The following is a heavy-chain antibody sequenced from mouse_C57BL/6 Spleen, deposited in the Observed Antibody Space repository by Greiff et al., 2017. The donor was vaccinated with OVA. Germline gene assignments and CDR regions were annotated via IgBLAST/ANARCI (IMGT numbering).Heavy chain of an antibody. D-gene: IGHD1-1*01. J-gene: IGHJ1*03. CDR2: IYPRDGST. CDR3: ASTVVATDWYFDV. Sequence: LQESDAELVKPGASVKISCKVSGYTFTDHTIHWMKQRPEQGLEWIGYIYPRDGSTKYNEKFKGKATLTADKSSSTAYMQLNSLTSEDSAVYFCASTVVATDWYFDVWGTGTTVTVSS. CDR1: GYTFTDHT. V-gene: IGHV1-78*01.